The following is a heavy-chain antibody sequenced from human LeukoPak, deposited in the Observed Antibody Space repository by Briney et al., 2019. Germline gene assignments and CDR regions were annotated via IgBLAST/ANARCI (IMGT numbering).Heavy chain of an antibody. CDR2: IDPNSGGT. CDR1: GYTFTGYY. V-gene: IGHV1-2*02. J-gene: IGHJ4*02. Sequence: ASVKVSCKASGYTFTGYYIHWVRQAPGQGLEWMGWIDPNSGGTNYAQKFQGRVTMTRDTSISTAYMELNRLRSDDTAVYYCARDSSGPAGYWGQGTLVTISS. D-gene: IGHD6-19*01. CDR3: ARDSSGPAGY.